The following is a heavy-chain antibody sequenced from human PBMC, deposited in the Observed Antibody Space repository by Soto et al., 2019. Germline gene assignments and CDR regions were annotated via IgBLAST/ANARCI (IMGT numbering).Heavy chain of an antibody. J-gene: IGHJ4*02. Sequence: EVQLLESGGGLVQPGGSLRLSCAASGFTFSSYAMSWVRQAPGKGLEWVSAISGSGGSTYYADSVKGRFTISRDNSKNTHYLQMNRLRAEVKAVDYCACAPVAGAPTLDYWGQGTLVTVSS. CDR2: ISGSGGST. CDR1: GFTFSSYA. D-gene: IGHD1-26*01. V-gene: IGHV3-23*01. CDR3: ACAPVAGAPTLDY.